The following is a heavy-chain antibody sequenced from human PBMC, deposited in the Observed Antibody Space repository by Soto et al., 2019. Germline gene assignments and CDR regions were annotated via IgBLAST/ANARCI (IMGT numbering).Heavy chain of an antibody. CDR3: ARALLRYFDWSTRYYYGMDV. CDR1: GFTFSSYA. D-gene: IGHD3-9*01. Sequence: PGGSLRLSCAASGFTFSSYAMHWVRQAPGKGLEWVAVISYDGSNKYYADSVKGRFTISRDNSKNTLYLQMNSLRAEDTAVYYCARALLRYFDWSTRYYYGMDVWGQGTTVTVSS. CDR2: ISYDGSNK. J-gene: IGHJ6*02. V-gene: IGHV3-30-3*01.